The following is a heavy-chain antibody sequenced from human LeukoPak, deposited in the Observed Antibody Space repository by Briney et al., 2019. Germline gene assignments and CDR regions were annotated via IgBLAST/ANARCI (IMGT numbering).Heavy chain of an antibody. Sequence: GGSLRLSCAASGFTFNNYAMSWVRQAPGKGLEWVSGISGGGGSTYYADSVKGRFTISRDNSKNTLYLQMNSLRAEDTAVYYCARGAVTACIDYWGQGTLVTVSS. J-gene: IGHJ4*02. D-gene: IGHD5-18*01. V-gene: IGHV3-23*01. CDR1: GFTFNNYA. CDR3: ARGAVTACIDY. CDR2: ISGGGGST.